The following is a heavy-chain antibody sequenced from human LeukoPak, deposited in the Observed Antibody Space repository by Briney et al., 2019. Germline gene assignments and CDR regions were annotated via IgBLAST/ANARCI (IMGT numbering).Heavy chain of an antibody. CDR2: INPNSGGT. V-gene: IGHV1-2*02. Sequence: ASVKVSCKASGYTFTGYYMHWVRQAPGQGLEWMGWINPNSGGTNYAQKFQGRVTMTRDTSISTAYMELSRLRSDDTAVYHCARGRPRIMITFGGVIADDYWGQGTLVTVSS. J-gene: IGHJ4*02. CDR3: ARGRPRIMITFGGVIADDY. CDR1: GYTFTGYY. D-gene: IGHD3-16*02.